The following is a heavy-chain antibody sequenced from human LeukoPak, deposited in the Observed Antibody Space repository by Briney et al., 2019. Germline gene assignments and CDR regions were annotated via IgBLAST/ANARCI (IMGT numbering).Heavy chain of an antibody. CDR3: ARDLGYDFWSGYYKLQEYFQH. V-gene: IGHV3-21*01. Sequence: GSLRLSCAASGFTFSSYSMNWVRQSPGKGLEWVSSISSSSSYIYYADSVKGRFTISRDNAKNSLYLQMNSLRAEDTAVYYCARDLGYDFWSGYYKLQEYFQHWGQGTLVTVSS. CDR2: ISSSSSYI. CDR1: GFTFSSYS. J-gene: IGHJ1*01. D-gene: IGHD3-3*01.